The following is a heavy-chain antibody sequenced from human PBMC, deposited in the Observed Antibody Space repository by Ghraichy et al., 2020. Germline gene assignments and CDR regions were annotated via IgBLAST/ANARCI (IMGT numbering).Heavy chain of an antibody. J-gene: IGHJ4*02. V-gene: IGHV1-18*01. CDR1: GYTFTSNG. Sequence: ASVKVSCKASGYTFTSNGISWVRQAPGQGLEWVGWIANHNGNANFGQNFQGRVTLATDTSTSTVYMELRSLTSDDTAVYYCARDWQYKFDYWGQGTLVTVSS. CDR3: ARDWQYKFDY. CDR2: IANHNGNA. D-gene: IGHD1-1*01.